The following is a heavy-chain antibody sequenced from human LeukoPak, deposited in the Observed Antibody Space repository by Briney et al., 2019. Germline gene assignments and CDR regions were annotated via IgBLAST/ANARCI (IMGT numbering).Heavy chain of an antibody. D-gene: IGHD3-3*01. CDR1: GYTFTSYD. Sequence: ASVKVSCKASGYTFTSYDINWVRQATGQGLEWMGWMNPNSGNTGYAQKFQGRVTITRNTSISTAYMELSSLRSEDTAVHYCARGSRFLEWLDFDYWGQGTLVTVSS. CDR2: MNPNSGNT. CDR3: ARGSRFLEWLDFDY. V-gene: IGHV1-8*03. J-gene: IGHJ4*02.